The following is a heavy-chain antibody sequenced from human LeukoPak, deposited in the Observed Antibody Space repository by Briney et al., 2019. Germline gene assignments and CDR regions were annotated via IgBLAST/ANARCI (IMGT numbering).Heavy chain of an antibody. CDR2: INHSGST. J-gene: IGHJ3*02. Sequence: PSETLSLTCAVYGGSFSGYYWSWLRQPPGKGLEWIGEINHSGSTNYNPSLKSRVTISVDTSKNQFSLKLSSVTAADTAVYYCARPPILGAFDIWGQGTMVTVSS. V-gene: IGHV4-34*01. D-gene: IGHD1-26*01. CDR3: ARPPILGAFDI. CDR1: GGSFSGYY.